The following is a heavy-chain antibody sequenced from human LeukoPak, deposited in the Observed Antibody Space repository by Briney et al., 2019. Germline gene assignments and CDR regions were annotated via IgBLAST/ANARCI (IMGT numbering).Heavy chain of an antibody. J-gene: IGHJ4*02. V-gene: IGHV3-21*04. CDR3: AKEASGH. Sequence: GGSLRLSCVASGFIFRSYSMNWVRQAPAKGLEGVSSISYRSYYIYHADTVKGRLTISIDNSKNTLYLHMNSLRADDTAVYYCAKEASGHWGQGPLATVSS. CDR2: ISYRSYYI. CDR1: GFIFRSYS.